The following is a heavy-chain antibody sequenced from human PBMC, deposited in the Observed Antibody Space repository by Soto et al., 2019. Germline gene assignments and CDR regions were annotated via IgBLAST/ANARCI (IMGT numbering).Heavy chain of an antibody. J-gene: IGHJ6*02. CDR3: ARWPQPRYTADPYAVDV. CDR2: IVPSLDTT. CDR1: GGTFSSSG. V-gene: IGHV1-69*11. Sequence: QVHLVQSGTEVKKPGSSVKVSCKASGGTFSSSGFSWVRQAPGQGLEWMGMIVPSLDTTNYAQKFQARVTSTADVVTSTAYMELRSLRSEDTAVYYCARWPQPRYTADPYAVDVWGQGTRVIVSS. D-gene: IGHD3-16*02.